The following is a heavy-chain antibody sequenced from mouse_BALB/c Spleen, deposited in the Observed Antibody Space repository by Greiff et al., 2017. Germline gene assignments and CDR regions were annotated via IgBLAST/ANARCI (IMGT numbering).Heavy chain of an antibody. J-gene: IGHJ4*01. CDR1: GFTFSNYW. Sequence: DVKLQESGGGLVQPGGSMKLSCVASGFTFSNYWMNWVRQSPEKGLEWVAEIRLKSNNYATHYAESVKGRFTISRDDSKSSVYLQMNNLRAEDTGIYYCTRREEGYGDDDGDYYAMDYWGQGTSVTVSS. D-gene: IGHD2-2*01. CDR2: IRLKSNNYAT. CDR3: TRREEGYGDDDGDYYAMDY. V-gene: IGHV6-6*02.